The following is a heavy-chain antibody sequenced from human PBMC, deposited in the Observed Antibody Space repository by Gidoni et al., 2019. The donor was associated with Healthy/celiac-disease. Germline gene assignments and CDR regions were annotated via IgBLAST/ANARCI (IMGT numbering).Heavy chain of an antibody. CDR2: IYCDDDK. V-gene: IGHV2-5*02. CDR1: GFSLSTSGVG. D-gene: IGHD6-13*01. CDR3: AHGPSSSSWYYNWFDP. Sequence: QITLKESGPTLVKPTQTLTLTCTFSGFSLSTSGVGVGWIRQPPGTALEWLALIYCDDDKRYSPSLKSRLTITKDTSKNQVVLTMTNMDPVDTATYYCAHGPSSSSWYYNWFDPWGQGTLVTVSS. J-gene: IGHJ5*02.